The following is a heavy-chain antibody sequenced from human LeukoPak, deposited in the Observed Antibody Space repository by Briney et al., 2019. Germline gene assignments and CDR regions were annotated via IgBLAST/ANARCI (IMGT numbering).Heavy chain of an antibody. Sequence: GGSLRLSCAASGFTFSSSWMHWVRRAPGKGLEWVANIKQDGSAKNYVDSVKGRFTISRDNAKNSLYLQMNSLRAEDTAVHYCARGDKWSFDYWGQGTLVTVSS. CDR3: ARGDKWSFDY. CDR1: GFTFSSSW. CDR2: IKQDGSAK. V-gene: IGHV3-7*04. D-gene: IGHD2-15*01. J-gene: IGHJ4*02.